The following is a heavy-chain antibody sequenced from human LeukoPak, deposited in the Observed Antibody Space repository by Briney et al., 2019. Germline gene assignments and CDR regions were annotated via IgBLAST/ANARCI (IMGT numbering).Heavy chain of an antibody. J-gene: IGHJ5*02. CDR1: GGSISSSSYY. Sequence: SEALSLTCTVSGGSISSSSYYWGWIRQPPGKGLEWIGSIYYSGSTYYNPSLKSRVTISVDTSKNQFSLKLSSVTAADTAVYYCARGVRPYSSSWYGEDWFDPWGQGTLVTVSS. D-gene: IGHD6-13*01. V-gene: IGHV4-39*01. CDR2: IYYSGST. CDR3: ARGVRPYSSSWYGEDWFDP.